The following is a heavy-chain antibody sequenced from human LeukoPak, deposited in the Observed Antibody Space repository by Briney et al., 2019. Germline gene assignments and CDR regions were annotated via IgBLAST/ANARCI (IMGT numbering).Heavy chain of an antibody. D-gene: IGHD5-18*01. Sequence: PSETLSLPCTVSGGSITSYYWSWIRQPPGKGLEWIGSIYYSGSTNYNPSLKSRVTISVDTSKNQFSLKLSSVTAADTALYYCARENGYRYDYWGQGTLVTVSS. CDR3: ARENGYRYDY. CDR2: IYYSGST. J-gene: IGHJ4*02. V-gene: IGHV4-59*01. CDR1: GGSITSYY.